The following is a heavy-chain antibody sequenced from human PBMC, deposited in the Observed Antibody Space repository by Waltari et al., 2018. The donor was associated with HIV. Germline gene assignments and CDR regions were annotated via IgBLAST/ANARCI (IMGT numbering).Heavy chain of an antibody. CDR1: GFTFSSYA. CDR2: ISGSGGST. J-gene: IGHJ4*02. D-gene: IGHD1-26*01. V-gene: IGHV3-23*01. Sequence: EVQLLESGGGLVQPGGFLRLSCAASGFTFSSYAMSWVRPAAWKGLEWVSAISGSGGSTYYADSVKGRFTISRDNSKNTLDLQMNSLRAEDTAVHYCAKCLGGSYSFDYWGQGTLVTVSS. CDR3: AKCLGGSYSFDY.